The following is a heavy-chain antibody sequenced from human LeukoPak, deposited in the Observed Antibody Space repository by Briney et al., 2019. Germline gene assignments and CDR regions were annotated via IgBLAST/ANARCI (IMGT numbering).Heavy chain of an antibody. J-gene: IGHJ4*02. CDR1: GGSISSYY. Sequence: SETLSLTCAVYGGSISSYYWSWIRQPPGKGLEWIGYIYYSGSTNYNPSLKSRVTISVDTSKNQFSLKLSSVTAADTAVYYCARFGPCSGGSCTRLDYWGQGTLVTVSS. CDR2: IYYSGST. V-gene: IGHV4-59*01. D-gene: IGHD2-15*01. CDR3: ARFGPCSGGSCTRLDY.